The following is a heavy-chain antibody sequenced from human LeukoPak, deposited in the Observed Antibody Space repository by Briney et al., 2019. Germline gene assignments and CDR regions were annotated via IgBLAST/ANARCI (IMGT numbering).Heavy chain of an antibody. CDR3: ARVGYNWNDGIYYYYVMDV. Sequence: ASVKVSCKASGYTFTSYGISWVRQAPGQGLEWMGWISAYNGNTNYAQKLQGRVTMTTDTSTSTAYMELRSLRSDDTAVYYCARVGYNWNDGIYYYYVMDVWGQGTTVTVSS. J-gene: IGHJ6*02. D-gene: IGHD1-1*01. CDR2: ISAYNGNT. CDR1: GYTFTSYG. V-gene: IGHV1-18*01.